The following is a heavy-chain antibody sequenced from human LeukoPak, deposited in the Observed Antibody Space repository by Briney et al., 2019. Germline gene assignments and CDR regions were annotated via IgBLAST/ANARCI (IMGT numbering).Heavy chain of an antibody. V-gene: IGHV1-69*13. CDR3: AMGWYYYYYGMDV. D-gene: IGHD6-19*01. CDR1: GYTFTSYG. J-gene: IGHJ6*02. CDR2: IIPIFGTA. Sequence: GASVKVSCKASGYTFTSYGISWVRQAPGQGLEWMGGIIPIFGTANYAQKFQGRVTITADESTSTAYMELSSLRSEDTAVYYCAMGWYYYYYGMDVWGQGTTVTVSS.